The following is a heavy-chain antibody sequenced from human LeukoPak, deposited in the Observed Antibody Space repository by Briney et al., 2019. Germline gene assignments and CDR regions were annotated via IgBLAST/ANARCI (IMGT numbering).Heavy chain of an antibody. CDR2: ISHSGTT. CDR3: ARGGIVAAAGY. CDR1: GGSFSGYY. D-gene: IGHD6-13*01. J-gene: IGHJ4*02. V-gene: IGHV4-34*01. Sequence: PSETLSLTCAVYGGSFSGYYWSWIRQPPGKGLEWIGEISHSGTTHYTPSLKTRVTISLDTSKNQFSLKLTSVTAADTAVYYCARGGIVAAAGYWGQGTLVTVSS.